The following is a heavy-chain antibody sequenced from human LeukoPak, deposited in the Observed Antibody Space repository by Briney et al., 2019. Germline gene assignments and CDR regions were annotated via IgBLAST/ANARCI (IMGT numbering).Heavy chain of an antibody. Sequence: SETLSLTCTVSGGSISPYYWSWIRQPPGKGLEWIGYIYYSGSTSYNPSLNSRVTISADTSKNQFSLKLSSMTAADTAVYYCARHGGGGESYPRVFDSWGRGNLVTVSS. CDR1: GGSISPYY. V-gene: IGHV4-59*08. CDR3: ARHGGGGESYPRVFDS. D-gene: IGHD1-26*01. J-gene: IGHJ4*02. CDR2: IYYSGST.